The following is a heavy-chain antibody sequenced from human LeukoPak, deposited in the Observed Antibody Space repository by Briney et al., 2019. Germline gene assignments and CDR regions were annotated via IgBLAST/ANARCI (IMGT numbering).Heavy chain of an antibody. CDR1: GYTFTGYY. Sequence: ASVKVSCKASGYTFTGYYMHWVRQAPGQGLEWMGRINPNSGGTNYAQKFQGRVTMTRDTSISTAYMELSRLRSDDTAVYYCARANYYGSGSSYYFDYWGQGTLVTVSS. D-gene: IGHD3-10*01. CDR3: ARANYYGSGSSYYFDY. J-gene: IGHJ4*02. CDR2: INPNSGGT. V-gene: IGHV1-2*06.